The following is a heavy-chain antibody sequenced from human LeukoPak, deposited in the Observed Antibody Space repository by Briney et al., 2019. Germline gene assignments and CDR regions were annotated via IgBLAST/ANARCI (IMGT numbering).Heavy chain of an antibody. CDR1: GDSVSSNSAA. CDR2: TYYRSKWYN. CDR3: ARDDYYYGPSAHAFDI. D-gene: IGHD3-10*01. V-gene: IGHV6-1*01. J-gene: IGHJ3*02. Sequence: SQTLSLTCAISGDSVSSNSAAWNWIRQSPSRGLEWLGRTYYRSKWYNDYAVSVKSRITINPDTSKNQFSLQLNSVTPEDTAVYYCARDDYYYGPSAHAFDIWGQGTMVTVSS.